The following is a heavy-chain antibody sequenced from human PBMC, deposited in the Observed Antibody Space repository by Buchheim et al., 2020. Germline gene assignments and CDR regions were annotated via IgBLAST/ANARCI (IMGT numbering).Heavy chain of an antibody. J-gene: IGHJ4*02. CDR2: IYPGDSDT. D-gene: IGHD3-22*01. CDR1: GYSFTSYW. Sequence: EVQLVQSGAEVKKPGESLKISCKGSGYSFTSYWIGWVRQMPGKGLEWMGIIYPGDSDTRYSPSFQGQVTISADKSISTAYPQWSSLKASDTAMYYCARHRPYYYDSSGEQRYYFDYWGQGTL. CDR3: ARHRPYYYDSSGEQRYYFDY. V-gene: IGHV5-51*01.